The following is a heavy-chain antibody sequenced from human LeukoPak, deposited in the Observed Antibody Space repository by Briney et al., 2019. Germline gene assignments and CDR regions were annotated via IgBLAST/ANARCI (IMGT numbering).Heavy chain of an antibody. CDR3: AKDPRFGELLVGYFDY. CDR1: GFTVSSNY. Sequence: GGSLRLSCAASGFTVSSNYMSWVRQAPGKGLEWVSSINGRGGSTYYADSVKGRFTISRDNSKNTLYLQMNSLRAEDTAVYYCAKDPRFGELLVGYFDYWGQGTLVTVSS. D-gene: IGHD3-10*01. V-gene: IGHV3-23*01. J-gene: IGHJ4*02. CDR2: INGRGGST.